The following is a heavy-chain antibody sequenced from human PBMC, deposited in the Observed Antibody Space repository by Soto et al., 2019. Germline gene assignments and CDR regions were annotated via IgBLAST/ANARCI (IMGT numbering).Heavy chain of an antibody. CDR3: ARHHMTTFDY. V-gene: IGHV4-59*01. J-gene: IGHJ4*02. D-gene: IGHD1-1*01. CDR1: GGSISSYD. Sequence: PSETLSRTCTVSGGSISSYDWSWIRQPPGKGLEWIGYIYYSGSTNYNPSLKSRVTISVDTSKNQFSLKLSSVTAADTAVYYCARHHMTTFDYWGQGTLVTVSS. CDR2: IYYSGST.